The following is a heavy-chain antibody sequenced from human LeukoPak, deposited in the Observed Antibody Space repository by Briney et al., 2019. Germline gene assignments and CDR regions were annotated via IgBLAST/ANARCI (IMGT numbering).Heavy chain of an antibody. CDR2: INTDGTVT. J-gene: IGHJ4*02. Sequence: GGSLRLSCAASGFTLSRYWMLWVRQAPGKGLESVSRINTDGTVTTYADSVKGRFTVSRDNADNTMFLQMNSVRDEDTAVYYCATKQWLAPPPDSWGQGTPVTVSS. V-gene: IGHV3-74*01. D-gene: IGHD6-19*01. CDR3: ATKQWLAPPPDS. CDR1: GFTLSRYW.